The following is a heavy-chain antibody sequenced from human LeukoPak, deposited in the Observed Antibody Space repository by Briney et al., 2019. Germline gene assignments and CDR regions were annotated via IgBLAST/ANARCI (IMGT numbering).Heavy chain of an antibody. CDR3: ARGGTALGYCSSTSCRYYYYGMDV. Sequence: SETLSLTCTVSGGSISSYYWSWIRQPAGKGLEWIGRIYTSGSTNYNPSLKSRVTMSVDTSKNQFSLKLGSVTAADTAVYYCARGGTALGYCSSTSCRYYYYGMDVWGQGTTVTVSS. CDR2: IYTSGST. CDR1: GGSISSYY. D-gene: IGHD2-2*01. V-gene: IGHV4-4*07. J-gene: IGHJ6*02.